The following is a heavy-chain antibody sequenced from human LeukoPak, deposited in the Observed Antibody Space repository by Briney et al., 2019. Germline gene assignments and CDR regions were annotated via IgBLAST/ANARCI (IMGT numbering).Heavy chain of an antibody. CDR1: GGSISSYY. Sequence: SETLSLTCTVSGGSISSYYWSWIRQPPGEGLEWIGYIYYSGSTNYNPSLKSRVTISVDTSKNQFSLKLSSVTAADTAVYYCARRYSSRGNWFDPWGQGTLVTVSS. V-gene: IGHV4-59*08. J-gene: IGHJ5*02. D-gene: IGHD6-13*01. CDR3: ARRYSSRGNWFDP. CDR2: IYYSGST.